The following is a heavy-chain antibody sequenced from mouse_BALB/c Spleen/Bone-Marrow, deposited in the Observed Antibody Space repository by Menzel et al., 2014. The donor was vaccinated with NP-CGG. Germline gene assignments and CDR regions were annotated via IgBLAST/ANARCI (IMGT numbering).Heavy chain of an antibody. V-gene: IGHV14-3*02. CDR1: GFNIKDTY. CDR3: ARWEYYAMDY. J-gene: IGHJ4*01. Sequence: VQLQQSGAELVKPGASVKLSCTASGFNIKDTYMHWVKQRPEQGLEWIGRIDPANGNTKYDPKFQGKATITADTSSNTAYLQLSSLTSEDPAVYYCARWEYYAMDYWGQGTSATVSS. D-gene: IGHD4-1*01. CDR2: IDPANGNT.